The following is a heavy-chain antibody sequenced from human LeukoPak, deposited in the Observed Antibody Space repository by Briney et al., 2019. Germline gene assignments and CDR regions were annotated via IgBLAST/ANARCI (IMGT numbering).Heavy chain of an antibody. V-gene: IGHV3-30*18. CDR2: ISYDGSNK. CDR1: GFTFSSYG. Sequence: GGSLRLSCAASGFTFSSYGMHWVRQAPGKGLEWVAVISYDGSNKYYADSVKGRFTISRDNSKNTLYLQMNSLRAEDTAVYYCAKDRGSSWYLDAFDIWGQGTMVTVSS. J-gene: IGHJ3*02. CDR3: AKDRGSSWYLDAFDI. D-gene: IGHD6-13*01.